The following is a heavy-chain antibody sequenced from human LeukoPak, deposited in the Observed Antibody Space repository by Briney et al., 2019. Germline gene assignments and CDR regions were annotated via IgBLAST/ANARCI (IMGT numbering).Heavy chain of an antibody. J-gene: IGHJ6*02. D-gene: IGHD3-22*01. V-gene: IGHV1-69*13. CDR2: IIPIFGTA. CDR1: GATFSSYA. CDR3: ARIYYDSSGYYDGYYYYYGMDV. Sequence: SVKVSCKASGATFSSYAISWVRQAPGQGLEWMGGIIPIFGTANYAQKFQGRVTITADESTSTAYMELSSLRSEDTAVYYCARIYYDSSGYYDGYYYYYGMDVWGQGTTVTVSS.